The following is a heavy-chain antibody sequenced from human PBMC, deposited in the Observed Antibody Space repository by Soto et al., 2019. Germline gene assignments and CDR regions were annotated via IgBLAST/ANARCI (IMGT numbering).Heavy chain of an antibody. CDR2: ISGSGGNT. CDR1: GFTFSSYA. Sequence: GWSLRLSCAASGFTFSSYAMSWVRQAPGKGLEWVSAISGSGGNTYYADSVKGRFTISRDNSKNTLYLQMNSLRAEDTAVYYCATEMGSGLHHPGYYYYGMDVWGQGTTVTVSS. D-gene: IGHD3-10*01. CDR3: ATEMGSGLHHPGYYYYGMDV. V-gene: IGHV3-23*01. J-gene: IGHJ6*02.